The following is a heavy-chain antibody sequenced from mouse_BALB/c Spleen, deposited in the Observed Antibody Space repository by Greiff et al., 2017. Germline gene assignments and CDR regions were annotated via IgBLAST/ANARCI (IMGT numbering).Heavy chain of an antibody. Sequence: VQLKESGPGLVKPSQSLSLTCTVTGYSITSDYAWNWIRQFPGNKLEWMGYISYSGSTSYNPSLKSRISITRDTSKNQFFLQLNSVTTEDTATYYCARARGNYFYFDVWGAGTTVTVSS. D-gene: IGHD2-1*01. CDR3: ARARGNYFYFDV. CDR2: ISYSGST. J-gene: IGHJ1*01. CDR1: GYSITSDYA. V-gene: IGHV3-2*02.